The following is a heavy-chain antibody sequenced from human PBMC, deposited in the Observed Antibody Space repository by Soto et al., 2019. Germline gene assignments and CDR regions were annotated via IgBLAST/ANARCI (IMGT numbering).Heavy chain of an antibody. Sequence: SQTLSLTCAISGDSVSSNTAAWNWIRSSPSRGLEWLGRTYYRSNWRHDYAVSVKSRITVNPDTSKNHFSLQLNSVTPDDTAVYYCAAGVLRGWFDPWGQGTLVTVSS. V-gene: IGHV6-1*01. CDR3: AAGVLRGWFDP. D-gene: IGHD3-10*01. J-gene: IGHJ5*02. CDR2: TYYRSNWRH. CDR1: GDSVSSNTAA.